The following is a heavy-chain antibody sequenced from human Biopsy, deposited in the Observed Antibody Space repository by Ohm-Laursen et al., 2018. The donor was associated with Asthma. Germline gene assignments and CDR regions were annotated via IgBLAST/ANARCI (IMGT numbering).Heavy chain of an antibody. CDR1: GGSVSTGSYY. CDR3: ARGPNYHGSGRAPIGMDV. J-gene: IGHJ6*02. CDR2: IYYTGSD. D-gene: IGHD3-10*01. V-gene: IGHV4-61*01. Sequence: TLSLTCTVSGGSVSTGSYYWSWIRQPPGKGLEWLGYIYYTGSDNYNPSLKSRVTISVDTSKNQFSLRLNSVTAADAAVYYCARGPNYHGSGRAPIGMDVWGQGTTVTVSS.